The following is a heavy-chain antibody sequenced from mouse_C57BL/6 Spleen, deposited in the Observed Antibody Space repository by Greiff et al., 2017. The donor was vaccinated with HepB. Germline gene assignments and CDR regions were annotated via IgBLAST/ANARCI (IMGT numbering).Heavy chain of an antibody. CDR3: ARLTGYDYAMDY. CDR2: IYPRSGNT. CDR1: GYTFTSYG. J-gene: IGHJ4*01. V-gene: IGHV1-81*01. Sequence: QVQLQQSGAELARPGASVKLSCKASGYTFTSYGISWVKQSTVQGLEWIGEIYPRSGNTYYNEKFKGKATLTADKSSSTAYMELRSLTSEDSAVYVCARLTGYDYAMDYWGQGTSVTVSS. D-gene: IGHD1-2*01.